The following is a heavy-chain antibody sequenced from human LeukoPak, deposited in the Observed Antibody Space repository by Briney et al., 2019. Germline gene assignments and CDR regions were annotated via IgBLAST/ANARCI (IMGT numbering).Heavy chain of an antibody. CDR1: GGSISSGDYY. Sequence: SQTLSLTCTVSGGSISSGDYYWSWIRQPPGKGLEWIGEINHSGSTNYNPSLKSRVTISVDTPKNQFSLKLSSVTAADTAVYYCARAPYYYDSSGYYSFDYWGQGTLVTVSS. D-gene: IGHD3-22*01. V-gene: IGHV4-30-4*01. CDR2: INHSGST. J-gene: IGHJ4*02. CDR3: ARAPYYYDSSGYYSFDY.